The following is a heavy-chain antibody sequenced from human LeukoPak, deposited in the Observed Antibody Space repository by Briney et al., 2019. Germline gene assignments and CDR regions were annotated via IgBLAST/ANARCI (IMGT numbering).Heavy chain of an antibody. J-gene: IGHJ6*04. CDR2: INHSGRT. D-gene: IGHD2-2*01. Sequence: SETLSLTCAVYGGSFRGYYWSWIRQPPGKGLEWIGEINHSGRTNYNPSLKSRVTISVDTSKNQFSLKLSSVTAADTAVYYCARILGYCSSTSCYRGLLYYYGMDVWGKGTTVTVSS. V-gene: IGHV4-34*01. CDR1: GGSFRGYY. CDR3: ARILGYCSSTSCYRGLLYYYGMDV.